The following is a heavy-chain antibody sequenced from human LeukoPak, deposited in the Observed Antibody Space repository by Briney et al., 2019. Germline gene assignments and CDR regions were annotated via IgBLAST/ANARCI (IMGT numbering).Heavy chain of an antibody. D-gene: IGHD1-1*01. Sequence: GGSLRLSCAAPGFSFSSNWMGWVRQAPGKGLEWVAHIKRDGSQKYYLDSVKGRFTISRDNAKNSLYLQMNSLRAEDTAVYYCARLGLEVGGPNWFDPWGQGTLVTVSS. V-gene: IGHV3-7*01. J-gene: IGHJ5*02. CDR2: IKRDGSQK. CDR3: ARLGLEVGGPNWFDP. CDR1: GFSFSSNW.